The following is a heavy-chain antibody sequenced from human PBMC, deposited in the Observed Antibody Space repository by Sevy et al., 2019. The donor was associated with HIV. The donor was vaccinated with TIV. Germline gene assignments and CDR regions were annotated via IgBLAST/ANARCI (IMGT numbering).Heavy chain of an antibody. CDR1: GGSFSGYY. CDR2: INHSGST. Sequence: SEILSLTCAVYGGSFSGYYWNWIRQTPGKGLEWIGEINHSGSTNYNPSLKSRVTISVDTSKNQFSLRLNSVTAADPAVYYCARAPPVVVVPGAPSWFDPWGQGTLVTVSS. CDR3: ARAPPVVVVPGAPSWFDP. J-gene: IGHJ5*02. V-gene: IGHV4-34*01. D-gene: IGHD2-2*01.